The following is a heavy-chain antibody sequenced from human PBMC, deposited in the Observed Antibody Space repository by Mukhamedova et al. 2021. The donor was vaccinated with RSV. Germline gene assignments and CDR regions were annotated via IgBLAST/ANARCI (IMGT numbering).Heavy chain of an antibody. Sequence: TYYRSKWYDDYAVSVKSRITINPDTSKNQLSLQLNSVTPEDTAVYYCARTGTGGRAFDIWGQGTMVTGSS. D-gene: IGHD1-14*01. J-gene: IGHJ3*02. CDR2: TYYRSKWYD. CDR3: ARTGTGGRAFDI. V-gene: IGHV6-1*01.